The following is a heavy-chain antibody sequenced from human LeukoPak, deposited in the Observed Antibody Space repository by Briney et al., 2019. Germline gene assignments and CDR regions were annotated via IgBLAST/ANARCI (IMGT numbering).Heavy chain of an antibody. CDR2: INPNTGGT. J-gene: IGHJ6*02. CDR1: GYTFTGYY. Sequence: ASAKVSCKASGYTFTGYYMHWVRHAPGQGLECMGWINPNTGGTSYAQNFQGRVTMTRDTSITTAYMELSRLRSDDTAVYYCAKEVLPAGGYYYVMDVWGQGTTVTVSS. CDR3: AKEVLPAGGYYYVMDV. V-gene: IGHV1-2*02. D-gene: IGHD2-2*01.